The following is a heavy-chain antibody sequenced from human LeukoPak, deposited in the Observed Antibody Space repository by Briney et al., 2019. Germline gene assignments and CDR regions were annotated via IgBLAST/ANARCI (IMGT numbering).Heavy chain of an antibody. J-gene: IGHJ4*02. V-gene: IGHV3-53*01. Sequence: PGGSLRLSCAASGFTVSSNYMSWVRQAPGKGLEWVSVIYSGGSTYYADSVKGRFTISRDNSKNTLYLQMNSLRAEDTAVYYCAKDFRTYYYGSGTLAYWGQGTLVTVSS. CDR2: IYSGGST. CDR1: GFTVSSNY. CDR3: AKDFRTYYYGSGTLAY. D-gene: IGHD3-10*01.